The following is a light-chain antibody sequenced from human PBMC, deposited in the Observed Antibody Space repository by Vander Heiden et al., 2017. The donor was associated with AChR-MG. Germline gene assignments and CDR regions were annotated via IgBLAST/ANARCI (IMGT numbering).Light chain of an antibody. CDR3: LSYTTSSALL. Sequence: QSALTQPASVSGSPGPSITISCTGSGSDIGGYNYVSWYQLHPGGAPKLMIYDVNKRPSGISYRFSGSKSDNTASLTISGLQVEDGAVYYCLSYTTSSALLFGGGTKRTVL. CDR2: DVN. J-gene: IGLJ3*02. CDR1: GSDIGGYNY. V-gene: IGLV2-14*03.